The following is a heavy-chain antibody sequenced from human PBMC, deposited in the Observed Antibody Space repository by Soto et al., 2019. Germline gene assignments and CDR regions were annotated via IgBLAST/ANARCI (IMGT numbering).Heavy chain of an antibody. Sequence: PSETLSLTCTVSGGSVSSGSYYWGWIRQPPGKGLEWIGYIYYSGSTNYNPSLKSRVTISVDTSKNQFSLKLSSVTAADTAVYYCARVSPLSPTRAEAVAGPDLDYWGQGTLVTVSS. CDR1: GGSVSSGSYY. D-gene: IGHD6-19*01. CDR2: IYYSGST. J-gene: IGHJ4*02. V-gene: IGHV4-61*01. CDR3: ARVSPLSPTRAEAVAGPDLDY.